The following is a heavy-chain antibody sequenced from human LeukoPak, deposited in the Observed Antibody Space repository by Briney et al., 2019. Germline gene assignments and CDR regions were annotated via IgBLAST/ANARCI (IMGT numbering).Heavy chain of an antibody. V-gene: IGHV3-13*01. CDR2: IGSAGDT. Sequence: GGSLRLSCAASGFTFSNYDMHWVRQGTGKGLEWVSAIGSAGDTYYPGSVKGRFTISRENAKNSSYLQMNSLRAGDTAVYYCARGYCSGGTCYGGPDYWGQGTLVTVSS. CDR3: ARGYCSGGTCYGGPDY. J-gene: IGHJ4*02. D-gene: IGHD2-15*01. CDR1: GFTFSNYD.